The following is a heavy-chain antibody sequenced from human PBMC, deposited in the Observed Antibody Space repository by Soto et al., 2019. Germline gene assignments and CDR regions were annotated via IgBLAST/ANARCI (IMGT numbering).Heavy chain of an antibody. V-gene: IGHV3-33*01. Sequence: GGSLRLSCAASGFTFSSYGMHWVRQAPGKGLEWVAVIWYDGSNKYYADSVKGRFTISRDNSKNTLYLQMNSLRAEDTAVYYCASSRSNGYFDYWGQGTLVTVSS. CDR1: GFTFSSYG. J-gene: IGHJ4*02. CDR2: IWYDGSNK. CDR3: ASSRSNGYFDY.